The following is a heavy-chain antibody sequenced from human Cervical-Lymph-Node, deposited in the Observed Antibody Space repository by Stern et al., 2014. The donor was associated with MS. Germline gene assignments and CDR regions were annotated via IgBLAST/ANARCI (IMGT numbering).Heavy chain of an antibody. D-gene: IGHD3-22*01. CDR2: IIPFLGIA. J-gene: IGHJ4*02. Sequence: QVVQSGAEVKKPGSSVKVSCKASGGTLNNYAVSWVRQAPGQGLEWIGKIIPFLGIANYAHKFQGRVTLTAAATTSYMEVSSLRSDDTAVYYCARSPDLYDSSGYYFDWGQGTLVTVSS. CDR3: ARSPDLYDSSGYYFD. CDR1: GGTLNNYA. V-gene: IGHV1-69*04.